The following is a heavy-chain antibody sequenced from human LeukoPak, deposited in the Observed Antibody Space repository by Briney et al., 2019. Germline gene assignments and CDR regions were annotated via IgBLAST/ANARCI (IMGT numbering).Heavy chain of an antibody. V-gene: IGHV3-53*01. D-gene: IGHD3-22*01. J-gene: IGHJ4*02. CDR2: LYSNNIT. CDR1: GFAVSSNY. CDR3: ARGSSMMIVAPGY. Sequence: GGSLRLSCEASGFAVSSNYMSWVRQAPGKGLEWVSVLYSNNITYYADSVKGRFTISGDNSKNTLYLQMNSLRADDAAVYYCARGSSMMIVAPGYWGQGTLVTVSS.